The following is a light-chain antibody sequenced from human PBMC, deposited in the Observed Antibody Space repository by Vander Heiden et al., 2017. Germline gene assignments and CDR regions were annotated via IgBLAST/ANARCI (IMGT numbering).Light chain of an antibody. CDR2: DDT. CDR3: QVWDSATDSQV. V-gene: IGLV3-21*02. J-gene: IGLJ1*01. Sequence: SSLLPQPPSVSVAPGQTATVTCGGTNIKSKRVHWYQQRPGQAPLLVLYDDTERPSGIPERFSGSTSGNTATLAIRRVEAGDEADYYCQVWDSATDSQVFGSGTFVTVL. CDR1: NIKSKR.